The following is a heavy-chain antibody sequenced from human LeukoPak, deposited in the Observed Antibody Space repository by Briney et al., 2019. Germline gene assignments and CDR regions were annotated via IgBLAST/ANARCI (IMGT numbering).Heavy chain of an antibody. CDR2: IYPGDSDT. CDR3: ARVTMLRGEIIVDY. Sequence: GESLKISCEGSGYTFRSYWIGWVRQMPGKGLEWLGIIYPGDSDTRYSPSFQGQVTISADKSISTAYLQWSSLKASDTAMYYCARVTMLRGEIIVDYWGQGTLVTVSS. J-gene: IGHJ4*02. D-gene: IGHD3-10*01. V-gene: IGHV5-51*01. CDR1: GYTFRSYW.